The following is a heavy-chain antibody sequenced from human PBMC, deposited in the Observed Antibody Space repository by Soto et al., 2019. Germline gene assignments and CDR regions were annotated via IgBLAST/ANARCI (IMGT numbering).Heavy chain of an antibody. V-gene: IGHV3-48*03. D-gene: IGHD3-3*02. CDR3: ARESFSASPNFFDY. CDR2: ISLSGSTI. Sequence: VGSLRLSCAASGFAFSNYEMNWVRQAPGKGLEWVSYISLSGSTIYYADSVKGRFTISRDDAKNSLYLQMDSLRADDKAVYYCARESFSASPNFFDYWGQGTLVTVSS. J-gene: IGHJ4*02. CDR1: GFAFSNYE.